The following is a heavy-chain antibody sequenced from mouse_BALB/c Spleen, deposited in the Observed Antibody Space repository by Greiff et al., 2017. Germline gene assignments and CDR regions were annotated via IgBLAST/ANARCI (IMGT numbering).Heavy chain of an antibody. Sequence: VNLVESGAELVKPGASVKLSCKASGYTFTSYYMYWVKQRPGQGLEWIGEINPSNGGTNFNEKFKSKATLTVDKSSSTAYMQLSSLTSEDSAVYYCTRRERYYDYDYYAMDYWGQGTSVTVSS. CDR1: GYTFTSYY. J-gene: IGHJ4*01. CDR2: INPSNGGT. CDR3: TRRERYYDYDYYAMDY. D-gene: IGHD2-4*01. V-gene: IGHV1S81*02.